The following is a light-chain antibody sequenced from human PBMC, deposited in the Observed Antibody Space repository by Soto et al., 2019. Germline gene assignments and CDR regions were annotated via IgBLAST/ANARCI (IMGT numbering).Light chain of an antibody. CDR1: HSINSNF. J-gene: IGKJ1*01. CDR2: GAS. CDR3: QQYGSSPAT. Sequence: ENVLMQSPGTLSLSPGERATLSCRARHSINSNFLAWYQQKPGQAPRLLIYGASSRATGVPDRFSGSGSGTDFTLTISRLEPEDFAVYYCQQYGSSPATCGQGTKVEIK. V-gene: IGKV3-20*01.